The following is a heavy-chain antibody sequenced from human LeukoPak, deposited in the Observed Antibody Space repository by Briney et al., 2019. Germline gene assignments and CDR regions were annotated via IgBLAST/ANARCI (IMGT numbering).Heavy chain of an antibody. CDR2: INSDGSST. CDR1: GFTFSSYW. Sequence: GGSLRLSCAASGFTFSSYWMHWVRQAPGKGLVWVSRINSDGSSTSYADSVKGRFTISRDNAKNTLYLQMNSLRAEDTAVYYCARGKYSGYDPSDYWGQGTLVTVSS. V-gene: IGHV3-74*01. D-gene: IGHD5-12*01. J-gene: IGHJ4*02. CDR3: ARGKYSGYDPSDY.